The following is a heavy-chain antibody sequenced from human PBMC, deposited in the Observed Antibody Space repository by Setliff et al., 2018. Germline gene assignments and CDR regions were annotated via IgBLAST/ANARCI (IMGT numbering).Heavy chain of an antibody. CDR1: GYTFRQSI. CDR2: NGVYSGNT. Sequence: GASVKDSCKASGYTFRQSIVRWVRQAPGQGLAWLGWNGVYSGNTYSAQRFQGRVSLTTDESTNTAYLELRGLRSDDTAVYYCMRLVRFCSRTVCQRTSGDEAWGQGTLVTVSS. D-gene: IGHD3-3*01. CDR3: MRLVRFCSRTVCQRTSGDEA. V-gene: IGHV1-18*01. J-gene: IGHJ5*02.